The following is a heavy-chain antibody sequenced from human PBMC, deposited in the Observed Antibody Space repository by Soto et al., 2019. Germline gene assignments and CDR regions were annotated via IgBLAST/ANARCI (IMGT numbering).Heavy chain of an antibody. D-gene: IGHD3-22*01. J-gene: IGHJ4*02. CDR2: VSGSGSGT. CDR3: AKGSSDYYDNFEY. V-gene: IGHV3-23*01. CDR1: GFTFSSYA. Sequence: PGGSLRLSCAASGFTFSSYAMYWVRQAPGKGLEWVSGVSGSGSGTYYADSVKGRFTISRDNSKNTMYLQMNSLRAEDTAVYYCAKGSSDYYDNFEYWDQGTLVTVSS.